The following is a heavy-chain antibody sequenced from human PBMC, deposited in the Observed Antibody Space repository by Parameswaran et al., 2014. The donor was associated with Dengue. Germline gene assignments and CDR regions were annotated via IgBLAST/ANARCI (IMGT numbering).Heavy chain of an antibody. J-gene: IGHJ4*02. V-gene: IGHV3-30*04. CDR3: AREGAVGYYGSGSYFGY. Sequence: WIRQPPGKGLEWVAVISYDGSNKYYADSVKGRFTISRDNSKNTLYLQMNSLRAEDTAVYYCAREGAVGYYGSGSYFGYWGQGTLVTVSS. D-gene: IGHD3-10*01. CDR2: ISYDGSNK.